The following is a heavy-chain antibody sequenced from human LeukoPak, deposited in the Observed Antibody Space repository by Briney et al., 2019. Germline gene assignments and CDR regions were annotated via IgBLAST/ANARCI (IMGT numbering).Heavy chain of an antibody. D-gene: IGHD3-22*01. Sequence: ASVKVSCKASGGTFSSYAISWVRQAPGQGLEWMGWTSAYNGNTNYAQKLQGRVTMTTDTSTSTAYMELRSLRSDDTAVYYCAIPDSSGYYNWFDPWGQGTLVTVSS. CDR1: GGTFSSYA. CDR3: AIPDSSGYYNWFDP. V-gene: IGHV1-18*01. J-gene: IGHJ5*02. CDR2: TSAYNGNT.